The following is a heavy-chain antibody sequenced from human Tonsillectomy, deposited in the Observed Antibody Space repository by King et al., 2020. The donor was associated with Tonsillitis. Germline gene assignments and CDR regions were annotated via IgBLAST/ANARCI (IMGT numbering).Heavy chain of an antibody. V-gene: IGHV4-39*01. CDR2: IYYTGST. CDR3: AGINQHLLQIDS. Sequence: QLQESGPGLVKPSETLSLTCSVSGGSISNKIYYWGWIRQPPGQGLEWIGTIYYTGSTYYNPSLKSRVTISVDTSKNQFSLKLSSVTAADTAVYYCAGINQHLLQIDSWGQGTLVTVSS. J-gene: IGHJ4*02. D-gene: IGHD6-13*01. CDR1: GGSISNKIYY.